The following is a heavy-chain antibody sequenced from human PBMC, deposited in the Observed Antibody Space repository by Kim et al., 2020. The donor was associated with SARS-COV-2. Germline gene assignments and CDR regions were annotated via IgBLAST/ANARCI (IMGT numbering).Heavy chain of an antibody. Sequence: ASVKVSCKASGYTFTSSGMSWVRQAPGQGLEWMGWINTNTANPTYAQAFTGRFVFSLDTSVSTAYLQISSLKAEDTAVYYCARTRQMDVWGQWTTVTASS. CDR1: GYTFTSSG. CDR2: INTNTANP. CDR3: ARTRQMDV. J-gene: IGHJ6*02. V-gene: IGHV7-4-1*02.